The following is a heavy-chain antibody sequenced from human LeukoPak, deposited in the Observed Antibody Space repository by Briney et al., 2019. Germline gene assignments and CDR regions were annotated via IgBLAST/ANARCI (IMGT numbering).Heavy chain of an antibody. Sequence: SEPLSLTCAVSGGSISSSSFYWAWIRQPPGTKLEWIGSIYYRGSTSYKPSLRSRVTMSADLSMNQFSLRLNSVTAADTAVYYCARTEVGYWFDPWGQGTLVTVSS. V-gene: IGHV4-39*01. CDR3: ARTEVGYWFDP. D-gene: IGHD1-26*01. CDR1: GGSISSSSFY. CDR2: IYYRGST. J-gene: IGHJ5*02.